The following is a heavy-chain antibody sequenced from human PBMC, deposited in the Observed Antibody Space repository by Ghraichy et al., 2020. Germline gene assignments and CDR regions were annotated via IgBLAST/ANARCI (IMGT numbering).Heavy chain of an antibody. Sequence: GESLNISCVASGFTLSNHYMTWVRQTPGRGLEWVANIRQDGREKYYVGSVKGRFTISRDNAKNSVYLQMNSLRADDTAVYYCARESVVASRDDAWDIGGQGTMVTVSS. CDR3: ARESVVASRDDAWDI. CDR1: GFTLSNHY. CDR2: IRQDGREK. D-gene: IGHD5-12*01. J-gene: IGHJ3*02. V-gene: IGHV3-7*03.